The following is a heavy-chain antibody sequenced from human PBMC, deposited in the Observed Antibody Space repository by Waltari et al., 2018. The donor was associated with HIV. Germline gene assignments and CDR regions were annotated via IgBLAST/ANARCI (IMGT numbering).Heavy chain of an antibody. CDR3: ARGSSSAGWFDP. D-gene: IGHD6-13*01. CDR2: IYHSGST. Sequence: PGLVKPSETLSLTCAVSGYSISSGYYWGWIRQPPGKGLEWIGSIYHSGSTYYNPSLKSRVTISVDTSKNQFSLKLSSVTAADTAVYYCARGSSSAGWFDPWGQGTLVTVS. V-gene: IGHV4-38-2*01. CDR1: GYSISSGYY. J-gene: IGHJ5*02.